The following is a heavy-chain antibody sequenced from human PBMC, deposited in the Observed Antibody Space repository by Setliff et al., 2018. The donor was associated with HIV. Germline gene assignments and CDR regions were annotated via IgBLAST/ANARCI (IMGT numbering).Heavy chain of an antibody. D-gene: IGHD3-3*01. J-gene: IGHJ6*02. V-gene: IGHV4-59*01. CDR3: ARIFGDQGYYYGMDV. CDR2: IYYSGST. Sequence: ASETRSLTCTVSGGSISSYYWSWIRQPPGKGLEWIGYIYYSGSTNYNPSLKSRVTISVDTSKNQFSLKLSSVIAADTAVYYCARIFGDQGYYYGMDVWGQGTTVTVSS. CDR1: GGSISSYY.